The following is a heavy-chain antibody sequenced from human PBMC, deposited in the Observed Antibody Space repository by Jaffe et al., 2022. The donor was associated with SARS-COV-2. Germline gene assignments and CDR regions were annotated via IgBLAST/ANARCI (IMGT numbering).Heavy chain of an antibody. Sequence: QVQLQESGPGLVKPSQTLSLTCTVSGGSISSGGYYWSWIRQHPGKGLEWIGYIYYSGSTYYNPSLKSRVTISVDTSKNQFSLKLSSVTAADTAVYYCARGIVVVAATVHYNWFDPWGQGTLVTVSS. V-gene: IGHV4-31*03. CDR1: GGSISSGGYY. D-gene: IGHD2-15*01. CDR3: ARGIVVVAATVHYNWFDP. CDR2: IYYSGST. J-gene: IGHJ5*02.